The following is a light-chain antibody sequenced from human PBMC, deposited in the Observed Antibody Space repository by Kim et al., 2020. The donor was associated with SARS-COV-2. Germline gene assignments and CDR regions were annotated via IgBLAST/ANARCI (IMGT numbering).Light chain of an antibody. CDR2: YVS. CDR1: NIGSKS. CDR3: QVWDTSSDHWV. V-gene: IGLV3-21*04. J-gene: IGLJ3*02. Sequence: PGKTARLTCEGNNIGSKSVHCYQQKPGQAHVLVIYYVSDRPSGIPERFSGSNSGNTATLTISRVEAGDEADYYCQVWDTSSDHWVFGGGTQLTVL.